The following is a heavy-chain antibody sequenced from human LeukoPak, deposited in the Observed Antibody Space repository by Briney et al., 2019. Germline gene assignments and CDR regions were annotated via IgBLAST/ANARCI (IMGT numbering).Heavy chain of an antibody. CDR3: ARRAGDAGDPTADSWSGYYRTNWFDP. V-gene: IGHV4-39*01. CDR1: GGSISSSSYY. Sequence: SETLSLTCTVSGGSISSSSYYWGWIRQPPGKGLEWIGSIYYSGSTYYNPSLKSRVTISVDTSKNQFSLKLSSVTAADTAVYYRARRAGDAGDPTADSWSGYYRTNWFDPWGQGTLVTVSS. D-gene: IGHD3-3*01. CDR2: IYYSGST. J-gene: IGHJ5*02.